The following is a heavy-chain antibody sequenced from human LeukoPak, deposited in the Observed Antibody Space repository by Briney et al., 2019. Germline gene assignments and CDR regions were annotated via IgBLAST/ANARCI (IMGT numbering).Heavy chain of an antibody. D-gene: IGHD3-10*01. CDR2: ISSSSSYI. CDR3: ARITMVRGVNR. CDR1: GFTFSSYS. Sequence: GGSLRLSCAASGFTFSSYSMNWVRQAPGKGLEWVSSISSSSSYIYYADSVKGRFTISRDNAKNSLYLQMNSLRAKDTAVYYCARITMVRGVNRWGQGTLVTVSS. V-gene: IGHV3-21*01. J-gene: IGHJ4*02.